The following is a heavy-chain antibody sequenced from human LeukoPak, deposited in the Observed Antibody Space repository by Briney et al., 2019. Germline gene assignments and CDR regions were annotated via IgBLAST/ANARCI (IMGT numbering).Heavy chain of an antibody. D-gene: IGHD1-26*01. CDR3: ARLKRGGSYY. CDR1: GGSISSSSYY. J-gene: IGHJ4*02. CDR2: IYYSGST. Sequence: SETLSLTCTVSGGSISSSSYYWGWIRQPPGKGLEWIGSIYYSGSTYYSPSLKSRVTISVDTSKNQFSLKLSSVTAADTAVYYCARLKRGGSYYRGQGTLVTVSS. V-gene: IGHV4-39*01.